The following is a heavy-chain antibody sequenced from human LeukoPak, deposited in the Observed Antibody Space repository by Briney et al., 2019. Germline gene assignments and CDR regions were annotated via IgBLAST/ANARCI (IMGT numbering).Heavy chain of an antibody. Sequence: PGRSLRLSCAASGFTFSDYTMNWVRQAPGKGLEWVSSISSGSGYIYYADSSKGRFTISRDNAKNSLYLQMTSLRAEDTAVYYCARVVRGVFAQTYYYYGMDVWGQGTTVTVSS. CDR3: ARVVRGVFAQTYYYYGMDV. V-gene: IGHV3-21*01. CDR1: GFTFSDYT. D-gene: IGHD3-10*01. J-gene: IGHJ6*02. CDR2: ISSGSGYI.